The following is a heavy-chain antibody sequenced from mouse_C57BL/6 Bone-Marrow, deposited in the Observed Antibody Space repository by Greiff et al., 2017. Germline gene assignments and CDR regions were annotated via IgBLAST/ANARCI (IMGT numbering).Heavy chain of an antibody. CDR3: TRRHYCGIYYFDY. D-gene: IGHD1-1*01. V-gene: IGHV1-15*01. CDR2: IDPETGGT. J-gene: IGHJ2*01. CDR1: GYTFTDYE. Sequence: QVQLQQSGAELVRPGASVTLSCKASGYTFTDYEMHWVKQTPVHGLEWIGAIDPETGGTAYNQKFKGKAILTADKSSSTAYMELRSLTSEDSAVYYCTRRHYCGIYYFDYWGQGTTLTVSS.